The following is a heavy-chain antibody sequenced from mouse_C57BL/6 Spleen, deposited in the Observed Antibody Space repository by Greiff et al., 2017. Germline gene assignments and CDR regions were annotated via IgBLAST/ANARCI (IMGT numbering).Heavy chain of an antibody. Sequence: QVQLQQPGAELVMPGASVKLSCKASGYTFTSYWMHWVKQRPGQGLEWIGEIDPSDSYTNYNQKFKGKSTLTVDKSSSTAYMQLSSLTSEYSAVYYCARRKGITTVVAEGYFDVWGTGTTVTVSS. J-gene: IGHJ1*03. CDR1: GYTFTSYW. CDR3: ARRKGITTVVAEGYFDV. V-gene: IGHV1-69*01. D-gene: IGHD1-1*01. CDR2: IDPSDSYT.